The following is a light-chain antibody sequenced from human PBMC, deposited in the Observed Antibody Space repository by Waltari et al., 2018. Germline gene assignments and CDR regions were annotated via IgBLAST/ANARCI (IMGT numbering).Light chain of an antibody. CDR1: QSVSSY. V-gene: IGKV3-11*01. Sequence: EIVLTQSPATLSLSPGERATLSCRASQSVSSYLAWYQQKPGQAPRLLNYDASSRATGIPARFSGSGSGTDFTLTISSLEPEDFAVYYCQQRSNWPRTFGQGTKVEIK. CDR2: DAS. J-gene: IGKJ1*01. CDR3: QQRSNWPRT.